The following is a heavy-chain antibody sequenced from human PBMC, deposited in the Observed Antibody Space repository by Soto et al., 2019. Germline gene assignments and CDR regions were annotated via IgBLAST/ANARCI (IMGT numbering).Heavy chain of an antibody. J-gene: IGHJ3*02. CDR3: AKDYSSGSYAFDI. Sequence: EVQLSESGGGLVQPGGSLRLSCAPSGFTFTTYAMSWVRQAPGKGLEWVSSISSGGDTYYADSVKGRFTISRDSSKNTLYLQMNNLRAEDTATYYCAKDYSSGSYAFDIWGRGPMVTVSS. CDR2: ISSGGDT. CDR1: GFTFTTYA. D-gene: IGHD6-19*01. V-gene: IGHV3-23*01.